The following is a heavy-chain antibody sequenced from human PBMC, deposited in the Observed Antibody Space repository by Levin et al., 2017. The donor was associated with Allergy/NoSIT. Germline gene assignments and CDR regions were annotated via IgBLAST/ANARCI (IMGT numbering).Heavy chain of an antibody. Sequence: GESLKISCKGSGYSFTSYWIGWVRQMPGKGLEWMGIIYPGDSDTRYSPSFQGQVTISADKSISTAYLQWSSLKASDTAMYYCARAYCGGDCPPGAFDIWGQGTMVTVSS. J-gene: IGHJ3*02. D-gene: IGHD2-21*02. CDR2: IYPGDSDT. CDR3: ARAYCGGDCPPGAFDI. V-gene: IGHV5-51*01. CDR1: GYSFTSYW.